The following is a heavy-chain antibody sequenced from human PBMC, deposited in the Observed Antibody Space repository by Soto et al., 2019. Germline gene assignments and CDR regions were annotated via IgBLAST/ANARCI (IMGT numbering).Heavy chain of an antibody. V-gene: IGHV3-48*02. CDR3: ARDCQTTMYYYYGMDV. J-gene: IGHJ6*02. Sequence: GSLRLSCAASGFTFSSYSMNWVRQAPGKGLEWVSYISSSSSTIYYADSVKGRFTISRDNAKNSLYLQMNSLRDEDTAVYYCARDCQTTMYYYYGMDVWGQGTTVTVSS. CDR2: ISSSSSTI. D-gene: IGHD3-3*01. CDR1: GFTFSSYS.